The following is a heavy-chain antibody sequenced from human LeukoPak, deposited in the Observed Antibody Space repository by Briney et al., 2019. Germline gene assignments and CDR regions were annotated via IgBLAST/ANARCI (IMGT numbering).Heavy chain of an antibody. CDR3: ARTSHSGYMVRGVLYYGMDV. CDR2: IQYSGST. J-gene: IGHJ6*02. D-gene: IGHD3-10*01. Sequence: KPSETLSLTCSVSGGSISGDGYHWGWIRRPPGKGLEWIGSIQYSGSTCYKTSLKSRVTIDVDTSKNQFSLKLSSVPAADTAVYYCARTSHSGYMVRGVLYYGMDVWGQGTTVTVSS. V-gene: IGHV4-39*01. CDR1: GGSISGDGYH.